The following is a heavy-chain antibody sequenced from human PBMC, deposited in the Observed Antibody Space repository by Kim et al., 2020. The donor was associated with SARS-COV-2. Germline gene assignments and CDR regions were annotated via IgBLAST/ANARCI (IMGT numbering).Heavy chain of an antibody. Sequence: GGSLRLSCAASGFTFSSYSMNWVRQAPGKGLEWVSYISSSSTIYYADSVKGRFTISRDNAKNSLYLQMNSLRAEDTAVYYCARDQAAAGLLYYYYGMDVWGQGTTVTVSS. CDR1: GFTFSSYS. CDR3: ARDQAAAGLLYYYYGMDV. J-gene: IGHJ6*02. V-gene: IGHV3-48*04. CDR2: ISSSSTI. D-gene: IGHD6-13*01.